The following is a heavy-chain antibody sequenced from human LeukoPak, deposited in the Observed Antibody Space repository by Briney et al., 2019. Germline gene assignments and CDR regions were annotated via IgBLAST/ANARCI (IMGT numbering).Heavy chain of an antibody. V-gene: IGHV5-51*01. Sequence: GESLKISCKGSEDSFTSYWIAWVRQMPGGKGLEWMGIIYPGDSDTKYSPSFQGQVTISADKSISTAYLQWSSLRAPDTAMYYRTRQKYYYDSSGEIWGQGTMVTVSS. J-gene: IGHJ3*02. CDR3: TRQKYYYDSSGEI. CDR1: EDSFTSYW. D-gene: IGHD3-22*01. CDR2: IYPGDSDT.